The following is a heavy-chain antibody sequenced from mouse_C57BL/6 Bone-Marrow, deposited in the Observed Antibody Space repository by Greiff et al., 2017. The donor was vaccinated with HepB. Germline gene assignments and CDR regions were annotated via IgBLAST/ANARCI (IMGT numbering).Heavy chain of an antibody. J-gene: IGHJ4*01. CDR3: AIWPHYYGRGYAMDY. D-gene: IGHD1-1*01. CDR2: IHPSDSDT. CDR1: GYTFTSYW. Sequence: VKLQQPGAELVKPGASVKVSCKASGYTFTSYWMHWVKQRPGQGLEWIGRIHPSDSDTNYNQKFKGKATLTVDKSSSTAYMQLSSLTSEDSAVYYCAIWPHYYGRGYAMDYWGQGTSVTVSS. V-gene: IGHV1-74*01.